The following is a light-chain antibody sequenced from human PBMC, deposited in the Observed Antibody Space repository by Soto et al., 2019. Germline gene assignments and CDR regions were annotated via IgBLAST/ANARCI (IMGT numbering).Light chain of an antibody. CDR2: TAS. CDR1: QSISSS. V-gene: IGKV1-39*01. CDR3: QQSYSRPRA. Sequence: DIQMTQSPSSLSASVGDRVTIACRASQSISSSVNWYQQKAGKAPNLLIHTASNLESGVPSRFSGSGSGTDFTLTISSLQPEDFATYFCQQSYSRPRAFGQGTKV. J-gene: IGKJ1*01.